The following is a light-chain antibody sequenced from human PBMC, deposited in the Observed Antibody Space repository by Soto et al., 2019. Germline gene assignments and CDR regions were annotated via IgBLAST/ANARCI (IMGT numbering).Light chain of an antibody. J-gene: IGKJ5*01. V-gene: IGKV1-39*01. Sequence: IQITQSPSSLSSSVGDRFTITCRASQGIRNDLGWYQQKPGKAPKLLIYAASSLQSGVPSRFSGSGSGTDFTLTISSLQPEDFATYYCQQSYSTLITFGQGTRLEIK. CDR2: AAS. CDR3: QQSYSTLIT. CDR1: QGIRND.